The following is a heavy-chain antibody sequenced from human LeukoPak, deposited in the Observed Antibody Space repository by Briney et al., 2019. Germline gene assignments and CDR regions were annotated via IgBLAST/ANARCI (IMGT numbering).Heavy chain of an antibody. J-gene: IGHJ4*02. CDR3: ARPGYDSSGYYYYYFDY. V-gene: IGHV3-48*04. CDR2: ISSSSSTI. Sequence: PGGSLRLSCAASGFTFSSYSMNWVRQAPGKGLEWVSYISSSSSTIYYADSVKGRFTISRDNAKNTLYLQMNSLRAEDTAVYYCARPGYDSSGYYYYYFDYWGQGTLVTVSS. CDR1: GFTFSSYS. D-gene: IGHD3-22*01.